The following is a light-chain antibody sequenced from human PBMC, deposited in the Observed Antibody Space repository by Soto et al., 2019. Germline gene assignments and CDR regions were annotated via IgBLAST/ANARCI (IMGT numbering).Light chain of an antibody. V-gene: IGKV3-15*01. CDR3: QQYNNWPWT. CDR1: QSISDT. J-gene: IGKJ1*01. Sequence: EIVMTQSPATLSVSPGGRATLSCRASQSISDTLAWYQQKPGQAPRLLIHGASTRATGFPARFSGSGSGTDFTLTISSLQSEDFAVYYCQQYNNWPWTFVQGTKVEIK. CDR2: GAS.